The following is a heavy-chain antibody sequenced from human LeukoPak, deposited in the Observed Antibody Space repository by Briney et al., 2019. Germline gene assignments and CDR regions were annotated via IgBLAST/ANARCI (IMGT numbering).Heavy chain of an antibody. J-gene: IGHJ3*02. D-gene: IGHD3-16*01. CDR3: ARDGLLGDDAFDI. CDR1: GFTFSSYW. V-gene: IGHV3-7*01. CDR2: IKQDGSEK. Sequence: GGSLRLPCAASGFTFSSYWMSWVRQAPGKGLEWVANIKQDGSEKYYVDSVKGRFTISRDNAKNSLYLQMNSLRAEDTAVYYCARDGLLGDDAFDIWGQGTMVTVSS.